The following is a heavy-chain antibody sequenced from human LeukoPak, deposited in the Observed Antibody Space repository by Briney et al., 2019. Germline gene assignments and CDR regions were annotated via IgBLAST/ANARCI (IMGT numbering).Heavy chain of an antibody. D-gene: IGHD3-22*01. CDR3: ARHWAYYDELDAFDI. CDR1: GGSISSYY. Sequence: SETLSLTCTVSGGSISSYYWSWIRQPPGKGLEWIGYIYYSGSTNYNPSLKSRVTISVDTSKNQFSLKLSSVTAADTAVYYCARHWAYYDELDAFDIWGQGTMVTVSS. J-gene: IGHJ3*02. CDR2: IYYSGST. V-gene: IGHV4-59*08.